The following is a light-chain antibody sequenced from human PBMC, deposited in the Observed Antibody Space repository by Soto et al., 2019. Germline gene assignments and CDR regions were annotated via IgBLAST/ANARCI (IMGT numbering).Light chain of an antibody. CDR1: QSVSGW. Sequence: DIQMTPSPSTLSASVGDTVTVTCRASQSVSGWLALYQQKPGEAPKLLIYDASALPRGVPSRFSGSGSGTKFTLTIASLQPDDFASYYCEQYETFSGTFGPGTKVDIK. CDR2: DAS. V-gene: IGKV1-5*01. CDR3: EQYETFSGT. J-gene: IGKJ1*01.